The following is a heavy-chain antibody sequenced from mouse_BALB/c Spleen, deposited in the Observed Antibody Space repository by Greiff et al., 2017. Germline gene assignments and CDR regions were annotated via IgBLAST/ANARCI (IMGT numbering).Heavy chain of an antibody. Sequence: DVKLVESGGGLVKPGGSLKLSCAASGFTFSSYAMSWVRQTPEKRLEWVASISSGGSTYYPDSVKGRFTISRDNARNILYLQMSSLRSEDTAMYYCARVYDYDAMDYWGQGTSVTVSS. D-gene: IGHD2-3*01. V-gene: IGHV5-6-5*01. CDR1: GFTFSSYA. J-gene: IGHJ4*01. CDR2: ISSGGST. CDR3: ARVYDYDAMDY.